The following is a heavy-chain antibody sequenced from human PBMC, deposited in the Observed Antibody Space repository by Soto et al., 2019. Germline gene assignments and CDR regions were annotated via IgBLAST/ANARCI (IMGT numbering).Heavy chain of an antibody. CDR3: ARRITIFGAEGDRDYYYYYMDV. Sequence: QLQLQESGPGLVKPSETLSLTCTVSGGSISRSSYYWGWIRQPPGKGLEWIGSIYYSGSTYYNPSLKSRVTISVDTSKNQFSLRLSSVTAADTAVYYCARRITIFGAEGDRDYYYYYMDVWGKGTTVTVSS. J-gene: IGHJ6*03. CDR2: IYYSGST. CDR1: GGSISRSSYY. D-gene: IGHD3-3*01. V-gene: IGHV4-39*01.